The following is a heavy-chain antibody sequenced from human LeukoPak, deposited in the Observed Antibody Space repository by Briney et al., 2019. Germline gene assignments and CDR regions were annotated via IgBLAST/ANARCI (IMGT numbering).Heavy chain of an antibody. D-gene: IGHD5-18*01. CDR2: MNPHSGNT. J-gene: IGHJ4*02. Sequence: ASLKVSCKASGYTFSSYDINWVRQATGQALERMGWMNPHSGNTGYAQKYQGIVTTTRNTSISTAYMELSSLRSEVTAVYYCARGSWDTAREFDYWGQGTLVTVSS. CDR1: GYTFSSYD. CDR3: ARGSWDTAREFDY. V-gene: IGHV1-8*01.